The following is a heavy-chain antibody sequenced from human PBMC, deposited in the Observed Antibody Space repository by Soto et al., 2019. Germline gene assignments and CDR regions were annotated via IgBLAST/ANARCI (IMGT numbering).Heavy chain of an antibody. D-gene: IGHD6-19*01. J-gene: IGHJ4*02. V-gene: IGHV3-30*04. CDR1: GFTFSSYA. CDR3: ARGYSSSSAAFDY. CDR2: MSYDGRNK. Sequence: QVQLVESGGGVVQPGRSLRLSCAASGFTFSSYAMHWVRQAPGKGLEWVAVMSYDGRNKYHADSAKGRFTISRDNSKNTLYLQMNSLRTEDTAVYYCARGYSSSSAAFDYWGQGTLVTVSS.